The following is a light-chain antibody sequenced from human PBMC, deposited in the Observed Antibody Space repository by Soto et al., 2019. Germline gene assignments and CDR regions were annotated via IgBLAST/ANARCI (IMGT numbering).Light chain of an antibody. CDR1: QGIGDT. CDR2: DTS. CDR3: QPYNHWPLT. J-gene: IGKJ4*01. Sequence: EVVMRQSPATLSVSPGEGGTLSCRASQGIGDTLAWYQHKPGQXPRXXIYDTSTRATGVPTRFSVSMSGAEFTLTIHSLQSEDCAVYDGQPYNHWPLTFGGGTKVEIK. V-gene: IGKV3-15*01.